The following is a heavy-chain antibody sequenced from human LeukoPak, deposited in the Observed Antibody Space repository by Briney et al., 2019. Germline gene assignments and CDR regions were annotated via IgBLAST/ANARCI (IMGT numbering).Heavy chain of an antibody. V-gene: IGHV6-1*01. CDR2: TYYGSKWYN. CDR3: ARAGGYCSSTSCYWRILEYFDY. CDR1: GDSVSSNSAA. J-gene: IGHJ4*02. Sequence: SQALSLTCAISGDSVSSNSAAWNWSRQSPSRGLEWLGRTYYGSKWYNDYAVSVKSRITINPDTSTNQFSLQLNSVTPEDTAVYYCARAGGYCSSTSCYWRILEYFDYWGQGTLVTVSS. D-gene: IGHD2-2*01.